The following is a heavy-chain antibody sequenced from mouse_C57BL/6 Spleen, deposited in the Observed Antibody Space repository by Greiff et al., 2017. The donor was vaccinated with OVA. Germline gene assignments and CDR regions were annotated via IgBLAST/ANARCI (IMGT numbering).Heavy chain of an antibody. V-gene: IGHV1-52*01. CDR1: GYTFTSYW. D-gene: IGHD4-1*01. CDR3: ARSAVGFFAY. Sequence: QVQLQQSGAELVRPGSSVKLSCKASGYTFTSYWMHWVKQRPIQGLEWIGNIDPSDSETHYNQKFKDKATLTVDKSSSTAYMQLSSLTSEESAVYYCARSAVGFFAYWGQGTLVTVSA. J-gene: IGHJ3*01. CDR2: IDPSDSET.